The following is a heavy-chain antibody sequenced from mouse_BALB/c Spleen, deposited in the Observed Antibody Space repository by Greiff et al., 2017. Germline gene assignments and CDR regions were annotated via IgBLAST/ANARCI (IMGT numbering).Heavy chain of an antibody. CDR3: ARSYDYDGYYAMDY. Sequence: VHVKQSGAELVRPGALVKLSCKASGFNIKDYYMHWVKQRPEQGLEWIGWIDPENGNTIYDPKFQGKASITADTSSNTAYLQLSSLTSEDTAVYYCARSYDYDGYYAMDYWGQGTSVTVSS. D-gene: IGHD2-4*01. J-gene: IGHJ4*01. CDR1: GFNIKDYY. CDR2: IDPENGNT. V-gene: IGHV14-1*02.